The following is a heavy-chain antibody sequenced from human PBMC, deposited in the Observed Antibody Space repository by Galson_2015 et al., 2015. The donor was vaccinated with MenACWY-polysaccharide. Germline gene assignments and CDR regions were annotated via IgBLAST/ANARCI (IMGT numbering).Heavy chain of an antibody. CDR1: GFTFSSYA. D-gene: IGHD5-24*01. J-gene: IGHJ1*01. CDR3: ATAPSLHVGQH. Sequence: SLRLSCAASGFTFSSYAMSWVRQAPGKGLEWVSAISGSGGSTYYADSVKGRFTISRDNSKNTLYLQMNSLRAEDTAVYYCATAPSLHVGQHWGQGTLVIVSS. CDR2: ISGSGGST. V-gene: IGHV3-23*01.